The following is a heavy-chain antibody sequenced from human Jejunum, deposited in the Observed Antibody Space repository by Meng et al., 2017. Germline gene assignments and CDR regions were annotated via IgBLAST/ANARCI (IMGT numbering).Heavy chain of an antibody. CDR1: EFTFSTYW. V-gene: IGHV3-7*01. J-gene: IGHJ4*02. CDR3: ARDDTGSLDY. CDR2: INQGGSVK. D-gene: IGHD1-26*01. Sequence: GELGGAGGGLVQPGGSLRLSCAASEFTFSTYWMAWVRQAPGKGLEWVANINQGGSVKQYVDSVRGRFTISRDNTKNSLFLQMNYLRVEDTAVYYCARDDTGSLDYWGQGTLVTVSS.